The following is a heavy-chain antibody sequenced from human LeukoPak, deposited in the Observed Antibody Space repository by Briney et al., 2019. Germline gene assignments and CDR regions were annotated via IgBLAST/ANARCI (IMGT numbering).Heavy chain of an antibody. CDR3: ARQSRSYYGSGNFDY. D-gene: IGHD3-10*01. CDR1: GGSISSGSYY. CDR2: IYTSGST. V-gene: IGHV4-61*02. Sequence: SETLSLTCTVSGGSISSGSYYWSWIRQPAGKGLEWIGRIYTSGSTNYNPSLKSRVTISVDTSKNQFSLKLSSVTAADTAVYYCARQSRSYYGSGNFDYWGQGTLVTVSS. J-gene: IGHJ4*02.